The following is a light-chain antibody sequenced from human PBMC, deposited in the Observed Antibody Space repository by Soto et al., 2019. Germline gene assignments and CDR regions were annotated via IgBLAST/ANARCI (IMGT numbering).Light chain of an antibody. CDR2: GAS. CDR3: QQYGSSPQT. J-gene: IGKJ1*01. Sequence: EIVLTQSPGTLSLSPGDRATLSCRASQSVSRSYLGWYQQKSGQAPRLLIYGASSRATGIPDRFSGSGSGTDFTLTISRLEPEDFAVYYCQQYGSSPQTFGQGTKVDIK. CDR1: QSVSRSY. V-gene: IGKV3-20*01.